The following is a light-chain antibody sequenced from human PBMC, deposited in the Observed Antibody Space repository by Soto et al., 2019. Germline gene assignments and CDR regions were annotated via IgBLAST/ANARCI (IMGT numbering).Light chain of an antibody. Sequence: DIQITQSPSSVSASVGDRVTITCRASQPISSWLAWYHQKPGKAPNLLIFDASNLESGVPSRFSGSGSGTEFTLTISSLQPEDFGIYYCQQYENYWTFGQGTKVDIK. CDR1: QPISSW. V-gene: IGKV1-5*01. CDR2: DAS. J-gene: IGKJ1*01. CDR3: QQYENYWT.